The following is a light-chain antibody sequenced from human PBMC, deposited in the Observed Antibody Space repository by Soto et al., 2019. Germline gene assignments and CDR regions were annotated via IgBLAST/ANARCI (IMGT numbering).Light chain of an antibody. V-gene: IGLV2-14*03. CDR3: SSFSSSSTLV. CDR1: SNDVGGYNY. Sequence: QSVLTQPDSVSGSPGQSITISCTGTSNDVGGYNYVSWFQQHPGKAPKLLIYDVTNRPSGVSNRFSGSKSGNTASLTISGLQAEDEDDYYCSSFSSSSTLVFGGGTKVTVL. J-gene: IGLJ2*01. CDR2: DVT.